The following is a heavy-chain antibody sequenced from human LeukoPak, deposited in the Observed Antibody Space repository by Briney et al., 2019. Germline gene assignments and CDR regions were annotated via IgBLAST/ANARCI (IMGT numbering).Heavy chain of an antibody. CDR2: ISGDGSRT. Sequence: WGSLRLSCAVSGFTFSSHAMNWVRQAPGKGLEWVSSISGDGSRTYYAASVKGRFTISRDNPKSTLYLQMTRLGAEDTAIYYCAKLADASGDFAYWGQGTLVTVSS. CDR3: AKLADASGDFAY. J-gene: IGHJ4*02. V-gene: IGHV3-23*01. D-gene: IGHD6-25*01. CDR1: GFTFSSHA.